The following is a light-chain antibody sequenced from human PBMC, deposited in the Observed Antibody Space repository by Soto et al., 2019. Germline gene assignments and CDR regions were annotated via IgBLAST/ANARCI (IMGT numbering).Light chain of an antibody. V-gene: IGKV3-20*01. CDR1: QSVSSSY. CDR3: QQCGSSPLT. CDR2: GAS. J-gene: IGKJ2*01. Sequence: EIVLTQSPGTLSLSPGERATLSCRASQSVSSSYLAWYQQKPGQAPRLLIYGASSRDTGIPDRFSGSGSGTDFTLTISRLEPEDFAVYYCQQCGSSPLTFGQGTKLEIK.